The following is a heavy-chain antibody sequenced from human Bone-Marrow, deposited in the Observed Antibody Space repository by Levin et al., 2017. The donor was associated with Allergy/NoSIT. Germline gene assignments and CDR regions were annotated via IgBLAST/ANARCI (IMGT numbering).Heavy chain of an antibody. D-gene: IGHD3-3*01. J-gene: IGHJ5*02. V-gene: IGHV3-74*03. Sequence: PPGGSLRLSCAASGFSFRSYRMHWVRQELGKGLVWVSHISSDGSTTTYADSVKGRFTISRDNAKNTLYLQMNSLRAEDTAVYYCARDPPYYDLNWSGDPWGQGTLVTVSS. CDR3: ARDPPYYDLNWSGDP. CDR2: ISSDGSTT. CDR1: GFSFRSYR.